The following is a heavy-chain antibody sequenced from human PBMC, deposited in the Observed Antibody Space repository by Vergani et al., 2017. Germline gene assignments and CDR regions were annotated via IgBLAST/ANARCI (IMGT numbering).Heavy chain of an antibody. CDR3: ARGPKGYSSGWYLVY. D-gene: IGHD6-19*01. Sequence: QVQLVQSGAEVKKPGASVEVSCKASGYTFTGYYMHWVRQAPGQGLEWMGWINPNSGGTNYAQKFQGRVTMTRDTSISTAYMELSRLRSDDTAVYYCARGPKGYSSGWYLVYWGQGTLVTVSS. V-gene: IGHV1-2*02. CDR2: INPNSGGT. J-gene: IGHJ4*02. CDR1: GYTFTGYY.